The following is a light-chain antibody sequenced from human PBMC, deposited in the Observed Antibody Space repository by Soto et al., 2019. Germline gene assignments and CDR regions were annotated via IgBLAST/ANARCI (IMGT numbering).Light chain of an antibody. CDR2: AAC. V-gene: IGKV1-27*01. CDR3: QRYNTAPLT. CDR1: QDISTY. J-gene: IGKJ1*01. Sequence: DIRMTQSPSSLSSSVGDRVTIACRASQDISTYLAWYQQKPGKVSKLLIYAACTLLSGVPSRFSGSGSGTDFTLPISSLQPEDVATYYCQRYNTAPLTFGQGTKVEIK.